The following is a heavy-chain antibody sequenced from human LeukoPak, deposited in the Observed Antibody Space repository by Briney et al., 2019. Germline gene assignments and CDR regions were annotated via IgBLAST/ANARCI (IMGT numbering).Heavy chain of an antibody. Sequence: ASVKVSCTASGYTFTSYAMHWVRQAPGQRLEWMGWINAGNGNTKYSQKFQGRVTITRDTSASTAYMELSSLRSEDTAVYYCAREDLRYFDWLWGQGTLVTVSS. CDR2: INAGNGNT. CDR1: GYTFTSYA. J-gene: IGHJ4*02. CDR3: AREDLRYFDWL. V-gene: IGHV1-3*01. D-gene: IGHD3-9*01.